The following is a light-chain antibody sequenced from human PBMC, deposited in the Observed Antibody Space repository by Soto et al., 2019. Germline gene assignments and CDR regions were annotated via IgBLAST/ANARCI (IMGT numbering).Light chain of an antibody. CDR2: NVY. J-gene: IGLJ1*01. V-gene: IGLV2-14*03. Sequence: LAQPASVSGSPGQSITISCTGTSSDVGAYNFVSWHQQHPGKAPKLMIYNVYDRPSGISYRFSGSKSGNTASLTISGLQGEDEADYYCSAHTVSRTYVFGTGTKVTVL. CDR3: SAHTVSRTYV. CDR1: SSDVGAYNF.